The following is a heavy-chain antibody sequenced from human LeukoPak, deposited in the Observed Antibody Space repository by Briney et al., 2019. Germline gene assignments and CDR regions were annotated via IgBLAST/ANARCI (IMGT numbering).Heavy chain of an antibody. CDR3: ARVSGHGSGSYYYYYYYMDV. Sequence: SGGSLRLSCAASGFTFSSYSMNWVRQAPGRGLEWVSSISSSSSYIYYADSVKGRFTISRDNAKNSLYLQMNSLRAEDTAVYYCARVSGHGSGSYYYYYYYMDVWGKGTTVTVSS. V-gene: IGHV3-21*01. CDR2: ISSSSSYI. D-gene: IGHD3-10*01. CDR1: GFTFSSYS. J-gene: IGHJ6*03.